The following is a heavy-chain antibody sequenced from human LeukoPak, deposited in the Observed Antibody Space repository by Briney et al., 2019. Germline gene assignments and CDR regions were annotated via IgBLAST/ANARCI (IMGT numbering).Heavy chain of an antibody. V-gene: IGHV3-7*01. D-gene: IGHD3-10*01. CDR3: ARDQVVRSHRVWFDP. Sequence: GGSLRLSCAASGFTFSGYWMSWVRQAPGKGLEWLANIKQDGSDKYYVDSVKGRFTISRDNAENSLYLQMNSLRAEDTAVYYCARDQVVRSHRVWFDPWGQGTLVTVSS. J-gene: IGHJ5*02. CDR2: IKQDGSDK. CDR1: GFTFSGYW.